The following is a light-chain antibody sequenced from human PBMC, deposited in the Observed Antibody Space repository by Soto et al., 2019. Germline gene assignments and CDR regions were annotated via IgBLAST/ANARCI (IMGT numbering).Light chain of an antibody. CDR1: SSDVGGYNY. CDR3: SPYTSSNTLV. V-gene: IGLV2-14*01. Sequence: QSVLTQPASVSGSPGQSITISCTGTSSDVGGYNYVSWYQQHPGKVPKLMIYDVSNRPSGVSKRFSGSKSGNTASLTISGLQAEDEADYYCSPYTSSNTLVFGTGTKVTVL. J-gene: IGLJ1*01. CDR2: DVS.